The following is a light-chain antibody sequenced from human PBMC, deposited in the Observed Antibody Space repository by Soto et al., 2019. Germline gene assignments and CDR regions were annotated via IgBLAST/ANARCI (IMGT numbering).Light chain of an antibody. Sequence: DIQMTQSPSSLSASVGDSVTITCRASQSISTSLNWYQQKPGKPPKLLIYAASTLQSGVPSRFSGSGSETDFTLTISSLQPEDFAAYYCQQSYRTPYTFGQGTKLGVK. J-gene: IGKJ2*01. CDR2: AAS. CDR1: QSISTS. V-gene: IGKV1-39*01. CDR3: QQSYRTPYT.